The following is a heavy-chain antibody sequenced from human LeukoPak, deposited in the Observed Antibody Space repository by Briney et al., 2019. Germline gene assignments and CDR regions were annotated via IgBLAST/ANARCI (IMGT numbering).Heavy chain of an antibody. CDR2: INEHGSIT. CDR1: GFTFSSYW. D-gene: IGHD3-10*01. CDR3: ARDVAGSGSL. V-gene: IGHV3-74*01. J-gene: IGHJ4*02. Sequence: GGSLRLSCAASGFTFSSYWMHWVRQVPGKGLVWVARINEHGSITDYADSVKDRFTVSRDNAWNTLYLLMNSLRAEDTAVYYCARDVAGSGSLWGQGTLITVSS.